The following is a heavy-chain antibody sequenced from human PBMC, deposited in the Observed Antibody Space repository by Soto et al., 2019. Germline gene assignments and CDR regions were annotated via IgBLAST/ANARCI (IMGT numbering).Heavy chain of an antibody. CDR1: GFTLSSYW. J-gene: IGHJ4*02. CDR3: ARRRDGYNFVGDC. D-gene: IGHD5-12*01. V-gene: IGHV3-74*01. Sequence: EVQLVESGGGLVQPGGSLRLSCEAAGFTLSSYWMHWVRQAPGKGLVWISRINIDGSSTSYADSVKGRFTITRDNAKNTLYLQVNSLRAEDTAVSYCARRRDGYNFVGDCWGQGTLVTVSS. CDR2: INIDGSST.